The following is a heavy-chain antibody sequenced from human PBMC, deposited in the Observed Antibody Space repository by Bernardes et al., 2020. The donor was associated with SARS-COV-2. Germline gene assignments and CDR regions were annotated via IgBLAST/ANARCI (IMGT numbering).Heavy chain of an antibody. V-gene: IGHV4-34*01. Sequence: SETLSLTCAVYGGSFSGYYWSWIRQPPGKGLEWIGEINHSGRTNYNPSLKSRVTISVDTSKNQFSLELSSVTAADTAVYYCARGRYYDFWSGYRVYYYYYMDVWGKGTTVTVSS. CDR1: GGSFSGYY. CDR2: INHSGRT. CDR3: ARGRYYDFWSGYRVYYYYYMDV. D-gene: IGHD3-3*01. J-gene: IGHJ6*03.